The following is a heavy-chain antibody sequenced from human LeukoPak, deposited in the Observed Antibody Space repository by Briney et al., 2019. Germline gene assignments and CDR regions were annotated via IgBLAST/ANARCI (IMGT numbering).Heavy chain of an antibody. V-gene: IGHV3-7*05. J-gene: IGHJ4*02. CDR1: GFTFRNYW. CDR2: INQDGSEK. D-gene: IGHD2-21*01. Sequence: PGGSLRLSCAASGFTFRNYWMSWVRQAPGKGLEWVANINQDGSEKYSVDSVKGRFTISRDNAKNSLFLQMNSLRAEDAAVYYCVRDWAYEPDYWGQGTLVTVSS. CDR3: VRDWAYEPDY.